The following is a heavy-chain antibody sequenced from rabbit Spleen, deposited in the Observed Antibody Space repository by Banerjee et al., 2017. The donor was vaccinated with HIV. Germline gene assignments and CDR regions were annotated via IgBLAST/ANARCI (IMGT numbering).Heavy chain of an antibody. CDR3: ARDSGSSFSSYGMDL. V-gene: IGHV1S40*01. J-gene: IGHJ6*01. D-gene: IGHD8-1*01. CDR2: IDAGNSGFT. Sequence: QSLEESGGGLVQPEGSLTLTCTASGFSFSSSYYICWVRQAPGKGLQWIACIDAGNSGFTYFASWAKGRFTISKTSSTTVTLQMTSLTAADTATYFCARDSGSSFSSYGMDLWGPGTLVTVS. CDR1: GFSFSSSYY.